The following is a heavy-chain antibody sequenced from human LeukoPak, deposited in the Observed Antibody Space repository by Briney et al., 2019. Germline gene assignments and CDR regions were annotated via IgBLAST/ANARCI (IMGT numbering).Heavy chain of an antibody. Sequence: PGGSLRLSCAASGFTFSSYGMHWVRQAPGKGLEWVANIKQDGSEKYYVDSVKGRFTISRDNAKNSLYLQMNSLGAEDTAVYYCARGGSSGWYAPFDPWGQGTLVTVSS. CDR1: GFTFSSYG. D-gene: IGHD6-19*01. J-gene: IGHJ5*02. CDR2: IKQDGSEK. CDR3: ARGGSSGWYAPFDP. V-gene: IGHV3-7*01.